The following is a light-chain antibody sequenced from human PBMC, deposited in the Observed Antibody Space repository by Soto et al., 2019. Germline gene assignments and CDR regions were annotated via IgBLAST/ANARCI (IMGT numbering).Light chain of an antibody. J-gene: IGKJ5*01. CDR2: DVS. V-gene: IGKV1-33*01. Sequence: DIQMTQSPSSLSVSVGDGVTITCQASHDITNFLNWYQQKPGKDPQLLIYDVSKLETGVPSRFSASGSGTDFTLTISSLQPEDIATYFCQQYDDLPITFGQGTRLEIK. CDR1: HDITNF. CDR3: QQYDDLPIT.